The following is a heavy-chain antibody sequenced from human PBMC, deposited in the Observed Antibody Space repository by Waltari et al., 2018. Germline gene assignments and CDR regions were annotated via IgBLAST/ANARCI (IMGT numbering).Heavy chain of an antibody. Sequence: QVQLVQSGAEVKKPGASVKVSCKASGYTFTGYYMHWVRQAPGQGLEWMGRINPNRGGTNYAQKVQGRVTMTRETSISTAYMELSRLRSDDTAVYYCAVKVNPYGDYVLGHYWGQGTLVTVSS. D-gene: IGHD4-17*01. CDR1: GYTFTGYY. CDR3: AVKVNPYGDYVLGHY. CDR2: INPNRGGT. V-gene: IGHV1-2*06. J-gene: IGHJ4*02.